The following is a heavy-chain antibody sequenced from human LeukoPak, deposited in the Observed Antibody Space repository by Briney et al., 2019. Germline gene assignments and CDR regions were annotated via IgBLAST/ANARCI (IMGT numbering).Heavy chain of an antibody. J-gene: IGHJ4*02. CDR2: MNPNGGNT. CDR3: ARVRGTMVRGVIYY. Sequence: ASVKVSCKASGYTFTSYDINWVRQATGQGLEWMGWMNPNGGNTSYAQKFQGRVTMTRNTSISTAYMELSSLRSEDTAVYYCARVRGTMVRGVIYYWGQGTLVTVSS. CDR1: GYTFTSYD. V-gene: IGHV1-8*01. D-gene: IGHD3-10*01.